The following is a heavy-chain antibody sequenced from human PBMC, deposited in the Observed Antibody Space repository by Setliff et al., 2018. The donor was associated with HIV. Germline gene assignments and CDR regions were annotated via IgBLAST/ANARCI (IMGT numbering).Heavy chain of an antibody. CDR1: GGSISSGSYY. V-gene: IGHV4-61*02. J-gene: IGHJ4*02. CDR3: TRTNPLAAPPFDF. Sequence: SETLSLTCSASGGSISSGSYYWNWIRQPAGKGLEWIGRIYTSGSTNYNPSLQSRITISVDTSKNQFSLKLSSVTAADTAVYYCTRTNPLAAPPFDFWGQGTLVTVSS. CDR2: IYTSGST. D-gene: IGHD6-13*01.